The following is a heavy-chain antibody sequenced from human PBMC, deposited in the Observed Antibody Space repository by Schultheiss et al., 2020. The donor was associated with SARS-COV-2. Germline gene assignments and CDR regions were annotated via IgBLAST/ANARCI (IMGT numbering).Heavy chain of an antibody. J-gene: IGHJ4*02. V-gene: IGHV3-23*01. CDR1: GFTFSSYA. CDR2: ISGSGGST. Sequence: GGSLRLSCAASGFTFSSYAMSWVRQAPGKGLEWVSAISGSGGSTYYADSVKGRFTISRDNSKDAVFLEMNSLRAEDTALYFCARCYTGICHYWGQGTLVTVSS. D-gene: IGHD2-8*02. CDR3: ARCYTGICHY.